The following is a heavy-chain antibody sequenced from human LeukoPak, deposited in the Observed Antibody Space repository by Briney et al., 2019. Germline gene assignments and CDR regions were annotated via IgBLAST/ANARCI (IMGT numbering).Heavy chain of an antibody. V-gene: IGHV3-33*01. CDR1: GFTFSRFG. CDR3: ARDDYHDSSGYWDYYFDY. J-gene: IGHJ4*02. Sequence: PGGSLRLSCAASGFTFSRFGTHWVRQAPGKGLEWVAVIWYDGSNKYYADSVKGRFTISRDNSKNTLYLEMNSLRAEDTAVYYCARDDYHDSSGYWDYYFDYWGQGTLVSVSS. D-gene: IGHD3-22*01. CDR2: IWYDGSNK.